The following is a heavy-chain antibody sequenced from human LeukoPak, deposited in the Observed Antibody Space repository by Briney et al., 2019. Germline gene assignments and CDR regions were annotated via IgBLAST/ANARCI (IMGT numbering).Heavy chain of an antibody. Sequence: GGSLRLSCAASAFTFSSYWMHWVRQAPGKGLEWVSRIKGDESSINYADSVEGRFTISRDNAKNTVYLHLNSLRAEDTAVYYCASIFSSGYSYFDHWGQGTLVTVSS. J-gene: IGHJ4*02. V-gene: IGHV3-74*01. CDR1: AFTFSSYW. CDR2: IKGDESSI. CDR3: ASIFSSGYSYFDH. D-gene: IGHD5-18*01.